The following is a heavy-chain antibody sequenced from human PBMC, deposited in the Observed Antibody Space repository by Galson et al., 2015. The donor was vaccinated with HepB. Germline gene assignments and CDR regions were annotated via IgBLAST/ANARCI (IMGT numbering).Heavy chain of an antibody. D-gene: IGHD3-10*01. CDR3: AKEGYGPGNYLVYY. CDR2: INAGSGNT. CDR1: GYNSGYTFTDYA. V-gene: IGHV1-3*01. J-gene: IGHJ4*02. Sequence: SVKVSCKASGYNSGYTFTDYAWHWVRQAPGQRLEWMGSINAGSGNTNYSHKFQGRVTITGDTSANTAYMELSSLRSEDTAVYYCAKEGYGPGNYLVYYWGQGTQVTVSS.